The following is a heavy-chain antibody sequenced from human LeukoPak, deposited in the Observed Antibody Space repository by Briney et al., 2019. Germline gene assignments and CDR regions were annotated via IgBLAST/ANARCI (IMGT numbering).Heavy chain of an antibody. Sequence: GESLKISCKGSGYSFTSYWIGWVRQMPGKGLEWMGIIYPGDSDTRYSPSFQGQVTISADKSISTAYLQWSSLKASDTAMYYCARLPEYRYCSSTSCEWGWFDPWGQGTLVSVSS. J-gene: IGHJ5*02. CDR2: IYPGDSDT. CDR3: ARLPEYRYCSSTSCEWGWFDP. V-gene: IGHV5-51*01. CDR1: GYSFTSYW. D-gene: IGHD2-2*01.